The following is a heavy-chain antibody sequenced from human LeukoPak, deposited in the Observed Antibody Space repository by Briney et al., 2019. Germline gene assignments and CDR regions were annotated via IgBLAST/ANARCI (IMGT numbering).Heavy chain of an antibody. Sequence: PSQTLSLTCTVSGGSITSGDHYWSWFRQPPGKGLEWIGYIYYSGSTYFNPSLKSRVTISVDTSKNQFSLRLSSVTAADTAVYYCARLVYYDSSGYYYYFDSWGQGTLVTVSS. J-gene: IGHJ4*02. V-gene: IGHV4-30-4*01. CDR1: GGSITSGDHY. CDR3: ARLVYYDSSGYYYYFDS. D-gene: IGHD3-22*01. CDR2: IYYSGST.